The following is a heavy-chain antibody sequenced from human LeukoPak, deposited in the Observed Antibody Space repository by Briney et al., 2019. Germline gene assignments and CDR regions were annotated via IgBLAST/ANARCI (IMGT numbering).Heavy chain of an antibody. Sequence: PSETLSLTCTVSGGSISSSSYYWGWIRQPPGRGLEWIGSIYYSGSTYYNPSLKSRVTISVDTSKNQVSLKLSSVTAADTAVYYCARRLAGTEDYWGQGTLVTVSS. D-gene: IGHD6-13*01. J-gene: IGHJ4*02. CDR3: ARRLAGTEDY. V-gene: IGHV4-39*01. CDR1: GGSISSSSYY. CDR2: IYYSGST.